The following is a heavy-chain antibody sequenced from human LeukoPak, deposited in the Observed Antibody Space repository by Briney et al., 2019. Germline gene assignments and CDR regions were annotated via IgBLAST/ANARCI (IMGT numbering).Heavy chain of an antibody. CDR1: GFTFSSYE. D-gene: IGHD2-2*02. J-gene: IGHJ3*02. CDR3: AGCSTTSYYSAFDI. CDR2: ISSSGSPM. V-gene: IGHV3-48*03. Sequence: HSGGSLRLSCAASGFTFSSYEMNWVRQAPGKGLEWVSYISSSGSPMYYADSMKGRFTISRDNAKNSLYLQMNSLRAEDTAVYYCAGCSTTSYYSAFDIWGQGTMVTVSS.